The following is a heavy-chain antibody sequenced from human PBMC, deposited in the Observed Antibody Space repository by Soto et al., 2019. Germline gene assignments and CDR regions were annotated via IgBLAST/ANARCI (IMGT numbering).Heavy chain of an antibody. D-gene: IGHD2-15*01. Sequence: QLQLQESGSGLVKPSQTLSLTCAVSGGSISSGGYSWSWIRQPPGKGLEWIGYIYHSGSTYYNPSLKSRVTISVDRSKNQFSLKLSSVTAADTAVYYCARDGRGYSTPGWFDPWGQGTLVTVSS. V-gene: IGHV4-30-2*01. J-gene: IGHJ5*02. CDR2: IYHSGST. CDR3: ARDGRGYSTPGWFDP. CDR1: GGSISSGGYS.